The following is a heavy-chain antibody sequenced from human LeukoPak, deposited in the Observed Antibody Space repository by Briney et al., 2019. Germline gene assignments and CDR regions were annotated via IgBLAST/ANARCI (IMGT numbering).Heavy chain of an antibody. J-gene: IGHJ4*02. Sequence: GGSLRLSCAASGFNFRDYGIHWVRQAPGKGLEWLSVTSGNGRFTDYADSVKGRFTISRDNSKNSLFLQIHSVRTEDTAFYYCAKEQRPDSFSDFDYWSQGTLVTVSS. V-gene: IGHV3-43*02. D-gene: IGHD2/OR15-2a*01. CDR3: AKEQRPDSFSDFDY. CDR2: TSGNGRFT. CDR1: GFNFRDYG.